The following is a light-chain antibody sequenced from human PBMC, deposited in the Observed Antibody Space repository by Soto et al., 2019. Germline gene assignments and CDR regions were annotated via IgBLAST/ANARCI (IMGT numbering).Light chain of an antibody. J-gene: IGKJ1*01. CDR2: KAS. CDR1: QSVSSW. CDR3: QQYKTYWT. Sequence: DIQMPQTPSTLPASVGDRFTITFLASQSVSSWLAWFQLKLGKASKLLMYKASTLQSGVSSRFSGGGSGTEFTLTISSLQPDDFATYYCQQYKTYWTFGPGTKVDI. V-gene: IGKV1-5*03.